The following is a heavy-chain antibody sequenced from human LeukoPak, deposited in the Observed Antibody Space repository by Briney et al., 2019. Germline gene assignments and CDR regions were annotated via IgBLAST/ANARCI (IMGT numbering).Heavy chain of an antibody. CDR3: ALEGSSSRPTPSY. V-gene: IGHV1-18*01. CDR2: TSAYNDKT. CDR1: GYTFTTYG. J-gene: IGHJ4*02. Sequence: ASVKVSCKASGYTFTTYGISWVRQAPGQGLERMGWTSAYNDKTKYAQKLEGRVTMTTDTSTSTAYMEMRSLRSDDTAVYYCALEGSSSRPTPSYWGQGTLVTVSS. D-gene: IGHD6-6*01.